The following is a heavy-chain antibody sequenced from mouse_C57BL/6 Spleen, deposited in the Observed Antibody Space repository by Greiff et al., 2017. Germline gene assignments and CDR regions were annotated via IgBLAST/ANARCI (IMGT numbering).Heavy chain of an antibody. CDR2: IYPGDGDT. D-gene: IGHD2-3*01. V-gene: IGHV1-80*01. J-gene: IGHJ4*01. CDR3: ARWLLYYAMDY. CDR1: GYAFSSYW. Sequence: VKLQQSGAELVKPGASVKISCKASGYAFSSYWMNWVKQRPGKGLEWIGQIYPGDGDTNYNGKFKGKATLTADKSSSTAYMQLSSLTSEDSAVYFCARWLLYYAMDYWGQGTSVTVSS.